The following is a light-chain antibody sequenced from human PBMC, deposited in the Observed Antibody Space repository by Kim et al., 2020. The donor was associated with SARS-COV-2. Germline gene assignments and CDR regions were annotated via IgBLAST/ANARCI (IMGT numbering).Light chain of an antibody. CDR3: QAWDNTWV. Sequence: VSASPGQTVTITCSGDKLGEKYSSWYQQQPGQAPVLVIYQDTKRPSGIPERFAGSNSGNTATLTISGAQAMDEADYYCQAWDNTWVFGGGTQLTVL. CDR2: QDT. CDR1: KLGEKY. V-gene: IGLV3-1*01. J-gene: IGLJ3*02.